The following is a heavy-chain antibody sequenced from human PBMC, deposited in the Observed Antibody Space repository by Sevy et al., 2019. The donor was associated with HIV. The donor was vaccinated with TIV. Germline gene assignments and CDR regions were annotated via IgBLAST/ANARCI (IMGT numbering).Heavy chain of an antibody. D-gene: IGHD6-19*01. V-gene: IGHV3-21*01. CDR1: EFTFSRYS. CDR2: ISSGNSYI. J-gene: IGHJ4*02. Sequence: GGSLRLSCGASEFTFSRYSKNWVRQAPGKGLEWVSSISSGNSYIYYADSVKGRFTISRDNAKNSLYLHMNSLRAEDTAVYYCARGSGAVVAGNYFDYWGQGILVTVSS. CDR3: ARGSGAVVAGNYFDY.